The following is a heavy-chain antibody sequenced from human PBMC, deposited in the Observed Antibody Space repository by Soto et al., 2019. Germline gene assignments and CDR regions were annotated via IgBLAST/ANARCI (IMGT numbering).Heavy chain of an antibody. Sequence: QLQLQESGPGLVKPSETLSLTCTVSGGSISSSSYYWGWIRQPPGKGLEWIGSIYYSGSTYYNPSLKSRVTISVDTSKTQFSLKLSSVPAADTAVYYCARLSTVTALYFDYCGQGTLVTVSS. D-gene: IGHD2-21*02. CDR3: ARLSTVTALYFDY. CDR2: IYYSGST. V-gene: IGHV4-39*01. CDR1: GGSISSSSYY. J-gene: IGHJ4*02.